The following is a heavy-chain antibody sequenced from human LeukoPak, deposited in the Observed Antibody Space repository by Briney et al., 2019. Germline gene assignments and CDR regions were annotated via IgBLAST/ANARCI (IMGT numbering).Heavy chain of an antibody. Sequence: GASVKVSCKASGGTFISYAISWVRQAPGQGLEWMGGIIPIFGTANYAQKFQGRVTITADESTSTAYMELRSLRSDDTAVYYCARDSWDVVPAYYYYGMDVWGQGTTVTVSS. V-gene: IGHV1-69*13. CDR2: IIPIFGTA. D-gene: IGHD2-2*01. CDR3: ARDSWDVVPAYYYYGMDV. J-gene: IGHJ6*02. CDR1: GGTFISYA.